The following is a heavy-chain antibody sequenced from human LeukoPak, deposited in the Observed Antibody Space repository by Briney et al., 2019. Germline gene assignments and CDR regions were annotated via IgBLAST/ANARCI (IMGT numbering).Heavy chain of an antibody. V-gene: IGHV4-4*02. J-gene: IGHJ5*02. CDR3: ARAFYYYGSGSNGGNWFDP. D-gene: IGHD3-10*01. CDR2: IYHSGST. Sequence: PSGTLSLTCAVSGGPISSSNWLGWVRQRPGKGLEWIGEIYHSGSTNYNPSLKSRVTISVDKSKNQFSLKLSSVTAADTAVYYCARAFYYYGSGSNGGNWFDPWGQGTLVTVSS. CDR1: GGPISSSNW.